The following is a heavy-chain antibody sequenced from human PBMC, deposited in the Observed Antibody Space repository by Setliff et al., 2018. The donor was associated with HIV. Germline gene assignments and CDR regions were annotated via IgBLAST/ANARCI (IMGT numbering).Heavy chain of an antibody. CDR3: AKERGWDNWYFDF. V-gene: IGHV3-53*01. D-gene: IGHD6-19*01. J-gene: IGHJ2*01. CDR1: GITVSGIY. CDR2: INGGTTT. Sequence: GESLKISCVASGITVSGIYMTWVRQAPGKGLEWVSVINGGTTTYYADSVKGRFTISKDTSNNMLYLQLTSLRPEDTAVYYCAKERGWDNWYFDFWGRGTLVTVSS.